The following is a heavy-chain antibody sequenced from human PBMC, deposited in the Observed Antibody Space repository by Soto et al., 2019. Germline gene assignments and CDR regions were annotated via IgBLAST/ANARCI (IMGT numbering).Heavy chain of an antibody. J-gene: IGHJ3*02. CDR2: ISSSGSGI. Sequence: GGSLRLSCAASGFTFRDYYMTWIRQAPGKGLEWAAYISSSGSGIYYPDSVKGRFTISRDNAKNSLYLQMSSLRAEDTAVYFCARAYSDAFDIWGQGTMVTVS. D-gene: IGHD2-15*01. V-gene: IGHV3-11*01. CDR3: ARAYSDAFDI. CDR1: GFTFRDYY.